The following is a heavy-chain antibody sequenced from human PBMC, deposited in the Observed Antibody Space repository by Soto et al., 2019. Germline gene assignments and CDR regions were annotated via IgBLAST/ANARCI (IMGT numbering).Heavy chain of an antibody. CDR1: GFTFSDYS. CDR3: TIPLTYSGSYFGR. Sequence: GGSLRLSCAASGFTFSDYSMNWVRQAPGKGLEWVSSISGSSTYISYGDSVRGRFTISRDNAKNLLYLQMNSLRAEDTAVYYCTIPLTYSGSYFGRWGQGTLVTVSS. J-gene: IGHJ4*02. V-gene: IGHV3-21*03. CDR2: ISGSSTYI. D-gene: IGHD1-26*01.